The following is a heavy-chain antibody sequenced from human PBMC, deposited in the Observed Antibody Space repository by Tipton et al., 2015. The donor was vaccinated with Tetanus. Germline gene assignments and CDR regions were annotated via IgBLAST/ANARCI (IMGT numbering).Heavy chain of an antibody. CDR2: FIPVFGSP. Sequence: QLVQSGAEVKKPGSSVKVSCKASGGNFYSFAIIWVRQVPGQGPEWMGGFIPVFGSPSYAPKFQGKVSITADVSTTTVYLDLSSLRFDDTAVYYCVRPDRYCSGGSCYLALDSWGQGSLITVSS. J-gene: IGHJ5*01. D-gene: IGHD2-15*01. CDR1: GGNFYSFA. CDR3: VRPDRYCSGGSCYLALDS. V-gene: IGHV1-69*01.